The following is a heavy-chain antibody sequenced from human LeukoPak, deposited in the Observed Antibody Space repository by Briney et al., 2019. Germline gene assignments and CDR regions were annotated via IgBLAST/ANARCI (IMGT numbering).Heavy chain of an antibody. CDR3: ARGGYCSSTSCYPIYWFDP. V-gene: IGHV4-30-4*08. Sequence: SETLSLTCTVSGGSISSGDYNWSWIRQPPGRGLEWIGYIYYSGSTYYNPSLKSRVTISVDTSKNQFSLKLISVTAADTAVYYCARGGYCSSTSCYPIYWFDPWGQGTLVTVSS. CDR1: GGSISSGDYN. J-gene: IGHJ5*02. D-gene: IGHD2-2*01. CDR2: IYYSGST.